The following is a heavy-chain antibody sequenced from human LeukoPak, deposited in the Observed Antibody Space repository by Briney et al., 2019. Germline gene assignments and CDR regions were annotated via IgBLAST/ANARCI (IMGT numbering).Heavy chain of an antibody. Sequence: GASVKVSCKASGYTFTSYYIHWVRQAPGQGLEWMGIINPSGGLRSYAQKLQGRVTMTTDTSTSTAYMELRSLRSDDTAVYYCAGNPYYYGSDAFDIWGQGTMVTVSS. CDR2: INPSGGLR. CDR1: GYTFTSYY. CDR3: AGNPYYYGSDAFDI. V-gene: IGHV1-46*01. D-gene: IGHD3-10*01. J-gene: IGHJ3*02.